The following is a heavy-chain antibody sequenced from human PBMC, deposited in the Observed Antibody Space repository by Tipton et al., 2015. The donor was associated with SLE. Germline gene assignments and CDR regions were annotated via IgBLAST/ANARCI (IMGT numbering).Heavy chain of an antibody. CDR1: GGSISSRSYY. V-gene: IGHV4-39*07. Sequence: TLSLTCTVSGGSISSRSYYWGWIRQPPGKGLEWIGSIYYSGSTYYNPSLKSRVTISVDTSKNQFSLKLSSVTAADTAVYYCAREYSSSSGAFDIWGQGTMVTVSS. D-gene: IGHD6-13*01. J-gene: IGHJ3*02. CDR3: AREYSSSSGAFDI. CDR2: IYYSGST.